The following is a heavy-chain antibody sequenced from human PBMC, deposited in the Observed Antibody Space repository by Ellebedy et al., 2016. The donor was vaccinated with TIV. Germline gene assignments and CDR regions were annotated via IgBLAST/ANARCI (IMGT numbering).Heavy chain of an antibody. CDR3: ARGQTAYWYFDL. CDR1: GFTFSDYY. D-gene: IGHD1-1*01. J-gene: IGHJ2*01. CDR2: ISSGSSYT. Sequence: PGGSLRLSCAASGFTFSDYYMSWIRQAPGKGLEWVSYISSGSSYTNYADSVKGRFTISRDNAKNSLYLQMNSLRAEDTAVYYCARGQTAYWYFDLWGRGTLVTVSS. V-gene: IGHV3-11*05.